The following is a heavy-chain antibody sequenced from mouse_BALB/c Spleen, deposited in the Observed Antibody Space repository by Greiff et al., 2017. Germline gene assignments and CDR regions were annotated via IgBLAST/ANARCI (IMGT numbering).Heavy chain of an antibody. CDR2: IWAGGST. V-gene: IGHV2-9*02. Sequence: QVQLKESGPGLVAPSQSLSISCTASGFSFTSYGVHWVRQPPGKGLEWLGVIWAGGSTNYNSALMSRLSISKDNSKSQVFLKMNSLQTDDTAMYYCARGGYRYLFDYWGQGTTLTVSS. CDR3: ARGGYRYLFDY. J-gene: IGHJ2*01. CDR1: GFSFTSYG. D-gene: IGHD2-14*01.